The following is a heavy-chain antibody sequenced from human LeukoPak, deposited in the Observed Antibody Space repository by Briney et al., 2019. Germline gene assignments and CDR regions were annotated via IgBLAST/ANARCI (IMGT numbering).Heavy chain of an antibody. CDR1: GFTFSSYG. Sequence: PGGSLRLSCAASGFTFSSYGMHWVRQAPGKGLEWVAVISYDGSNKYYADSVKGRFTISRDNSKNTLYLQMNSLRAEDTAVYYCAKPGIAAAGTKGVWFDPWGQGTPVTVSS. CDR2: ISYDGSNK. D-gene: IGHD6-13*01. J-gene: IGHJ5*02. CDR3: AKPGIAAAGTKGVWFDP. V-gene: IGHV3-30*18.